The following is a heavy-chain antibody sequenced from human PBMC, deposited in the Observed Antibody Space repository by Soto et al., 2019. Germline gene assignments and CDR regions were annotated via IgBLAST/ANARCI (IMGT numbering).Heavy chain of an antibody. CDR1: GGSISSGDYY. CDR3: ARFNYGGNSAFDI. CDR2: IYYSGST. D-gene: IGHD4-17*01. V-gene: IGHV4-30-4*01. J-gene: IGHJ3*02. Sequence: SETLSLTCTVSGGSISSGDYYWSWIRQPPGKGLEWIGYIYYSGSTYYNPSLKSRVTISVDTSKNQFSLKLSSVTAADTAVYYCARFNYGGNSAFDIWGQGTMDTVSS.